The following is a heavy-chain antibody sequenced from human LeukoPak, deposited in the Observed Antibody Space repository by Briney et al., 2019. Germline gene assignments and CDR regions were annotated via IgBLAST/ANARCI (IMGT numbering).Heavy chain of an antibody. D-gene: IGHD3-3*01. Sequence: KPSETLSLTCAVYGGSFSGYYWSWIRQPPGKGLEWIGEINHSGSTNYNPSLKSRVTISVDTSKNQFSLKLSSVTAADTAVYYCARGPKRGKIFRVVIMKALNWFDPWGQGTLVTVSS. J-gene: IGHJ5*02. V-gene: IGHV4-34*01. CDR1: GGSFSGYY. CDR2: INHSGST. CDR3: ARGPKRGKIFRVVIMKALNWFDP.